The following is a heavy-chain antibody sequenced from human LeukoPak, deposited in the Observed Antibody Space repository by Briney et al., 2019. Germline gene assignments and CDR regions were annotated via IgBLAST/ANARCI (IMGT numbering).Heavy chain of an antibody. V-gene: IGHV3-30*02. CDR2: IRYDGSNK. D-gene: IGHD3-22*01. J-gene: IGHJ4*02. CDR3: ARVVWYYYDSSGYPTPYFDY. Sequence: GGSLRLSCAASGFTFSSYGMHWVRQAPGKGLEWVAFIRYDGSNKYYADSVKGRFTISRDNAKNSLYLQMNSLRAEDTAVYYCARVVWYYYDSSGYPTPYFDYWGQGTLVTVSS. CDR1: GFTFSSYG.